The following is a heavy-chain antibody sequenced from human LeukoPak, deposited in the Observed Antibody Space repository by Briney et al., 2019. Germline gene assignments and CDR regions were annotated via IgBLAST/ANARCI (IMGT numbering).Heavy chain of an antibody. J-gene: IGHJ4*02. Sequence: SETLSLTCAVSGGSISSGGYYWSWIRQHPGKGLEWIGYIYYSGSTNYNPSLKSRVTISEDTSKNQFSLKLSSVTAADTAVYYCARGTSGYSYGYTLYPIFDYWGQGTLVTVSS. D-gene: IGHD5-18*01. CDR1: GGSISSGGYY. CDR2: IYYSGST. V-gene: IGHV4-31*11. CDR3: ARGTSGYSYGYTLYPIFDY.